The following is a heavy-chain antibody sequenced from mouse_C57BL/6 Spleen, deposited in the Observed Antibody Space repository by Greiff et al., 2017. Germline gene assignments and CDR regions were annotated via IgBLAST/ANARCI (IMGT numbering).Heavy chain of an antibody. CDR1: GYTFTEYT. D-gene: IGHD2-5*01. CDR2: FYPGSGSI. Sequence: QVHVKQSGAELVKPGASVKLSCKASGYTFTEYTIHWVKQRSGQGLEWIGWFYPGSGSIKYNEKFKDKATLTADKSSSTVYMELSRLTSEDSAVYFCARHEGRSNYDYAMDYWGQGTSVTVSS. J-gene: IGHJ4*01. CDR3: ARHEGRSNYDYAMDY. V-gene: IGHV1-62-2*01.